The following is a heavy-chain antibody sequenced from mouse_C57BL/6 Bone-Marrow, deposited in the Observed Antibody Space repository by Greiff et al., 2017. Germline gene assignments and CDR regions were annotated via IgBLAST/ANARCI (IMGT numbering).Heavy chain of an antibody. D-gene: IGHD1-1*01. CDR2: IHPNSGST. J-gene: IGHJ2*01. CDR3: ARSEGITTEGY. V-gene: IGHV1-64*01. CDR1: GYTFTSYW. Sequence: QVQLQQPGAELVKPGASVKLSCKASGYTFTSYWMHWVKQRPGQGLEWIGMIHPNSGSTNYNEKFKSKATLTVDKSSSTAYMQLSSLTSENSAVYYCARSEGITTEGYWGQGTTLTVSS.